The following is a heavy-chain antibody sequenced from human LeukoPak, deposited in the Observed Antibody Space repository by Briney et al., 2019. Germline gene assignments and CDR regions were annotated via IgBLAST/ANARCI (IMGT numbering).Heavy chain of an antibody. CDR2: INPNSGVP. Sequence: ASVKVSCKASGYTLTDHYIHWVRQAPGQGLEWMGRINPNSGVPNYAQKFQGRVTMTRDTSISTAYMELSSLTSDDTAVYYCARGAAVGQTRDYWGQGTLVTVSS. D-gene: IGHD6-13*01. J-gene: IGHJ4*02. V-gene: IGHV1-2*06. CDR1: GYTLTDHY. CDR3: ARGAAVGQTRDY.